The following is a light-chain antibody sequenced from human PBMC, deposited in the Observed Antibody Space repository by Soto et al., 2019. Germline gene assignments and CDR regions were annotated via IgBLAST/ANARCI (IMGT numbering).Light chain of an antibody. Sequence: EIVLTQSPATLSLSPGERATLSCRASQIVGSSLAWYQQKPGQAPRLLIYDASNRATGIPARFSGSGSGTDFTLTISSLEPEDFAVYYCQQRSNWPALTFGGGTKVEIK. CDR1: QIVGSS. CDR3: QQRSNWPALT. CDR2: DAS. J-gene: IGKJ4*01. V-gene: IGKV3-11*01.